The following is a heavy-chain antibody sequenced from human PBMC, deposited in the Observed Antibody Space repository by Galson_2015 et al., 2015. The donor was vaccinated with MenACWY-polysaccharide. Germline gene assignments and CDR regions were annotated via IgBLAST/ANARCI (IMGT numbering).Heavy chain of an antibody. D-gene: IGHD3-16*02. CDR2: ISGSGGST. Sequence: SLRLSCAASGFTFSSYAMSWVRQAPGKGLEWVSAISGSGGSTYYADSVKGRFTISRDNSKNTLYLQMNSLRAEDTAVYYCAKDQSVLDPRHRGVIGYFDYWGRGTLVTVSS. V-gene: IGHV3-23*01. J-gene: IGHJ4*03. CDR1: GFTFSSYA. CDR3: AKDQSVLDPRHRGVIGYFDY.